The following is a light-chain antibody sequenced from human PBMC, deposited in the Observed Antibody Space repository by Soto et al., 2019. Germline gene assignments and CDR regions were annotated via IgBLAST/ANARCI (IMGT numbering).Light chain of an antibody. CDR1: QSVSSSY. CDR3: QQYGSSPYT. J-gene: IGKJ2*01. Sequence: EIVLTQSPGTLSLSPGESATLSCRASQSVSSSYLAWYQQKPGQAPRLLIYGASSRATGIPDRFSGSGSGTDFTLTISRLEPEEFAVYYCQQYGSSPYTFGQGNKLELK. V-gene: IGKV3-20*01. CDR2: GAS.